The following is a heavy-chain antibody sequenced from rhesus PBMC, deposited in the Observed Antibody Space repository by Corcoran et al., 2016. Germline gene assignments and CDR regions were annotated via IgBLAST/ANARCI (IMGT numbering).Heavy chain of an antibody. D-gene: IGHD6-43*01. CDR2: IYGSSGST. J-gene: IGHJ4*01. CDR1: GGPISRTY. CDR3: ARARPYSSSHFDY. Sequence: QVQLQESGPGLVKPSETLSLTCAVPGGPISRTYRSWIRQPPGKGLEWIGRIYGSSGSTSYNPSLTSRVTISTDTSKNQFSLKLSSVTAADTAVYYCARARPYSSSHFDYWGQGVLVTVSS. V-gene: IGHV4-147*01.